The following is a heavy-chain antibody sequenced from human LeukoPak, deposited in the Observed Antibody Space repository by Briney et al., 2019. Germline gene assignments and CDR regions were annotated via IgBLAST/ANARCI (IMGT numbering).Heavy chain of an antibody. CDR1: GGSISGNY. CDR3: ARFGVDYDMDV. Sequence: SETLSLTCTLSGGSISGNYWTWIRQPPGKGLEWIGQIHYSGRPDYNPSLRSRVTISVDTSKNQLSLKVTSVTGADTAVYYCARFGVDYDMDVWGQGTTVTVSS. J-gene: IGHJ6*02. CDR2: IHYSGRP. D-gene: IGHD3-16*01. V-gene: IGHV4-59*01.